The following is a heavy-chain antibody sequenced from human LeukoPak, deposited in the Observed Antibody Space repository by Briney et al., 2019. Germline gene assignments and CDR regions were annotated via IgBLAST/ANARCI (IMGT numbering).Heavy chain of an antibody. CDR3: ARGRRNYGMRGDYYFDY. CDR2: IYYSGST. J-gene: IGHJ4*02. V-gene: IGHV4-59*01. CDR1: GGSISSYY. D-gene: IGHD3-10*01. Sequence: SETLSLTCTVSGGSISSYYWSWIRQPSGKGLEWIGYIYYSGSTNYNPSLKSRVTISVDTSKNQFSLKLSSVTAADTAVYYCARGRRNYGMRGDYYFDYWGQGTLVTVSS.